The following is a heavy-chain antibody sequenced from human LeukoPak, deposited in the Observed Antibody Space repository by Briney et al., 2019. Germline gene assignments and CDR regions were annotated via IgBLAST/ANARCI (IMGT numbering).Heavy chain of an antibody. J-gene: IGHJ4*02. CDR1: GGSISSSSYY. CDR2: IYYSGST. V-gene: IGHV4-39*01. Sequence: PSETLSLTCTVSGGSISSSSYYWGWIRQPPGRGLEWIGSIYYSGSTYYNPSLKSRVTISVDTSKNQFSLKLSSVTAADTAVYYCARHKGYSSGWYRFYFDYWGQGTLVTVSS. D-gene: IGHD6-19*01. CDR3: ARHKGYSSGWYRFYFDY.